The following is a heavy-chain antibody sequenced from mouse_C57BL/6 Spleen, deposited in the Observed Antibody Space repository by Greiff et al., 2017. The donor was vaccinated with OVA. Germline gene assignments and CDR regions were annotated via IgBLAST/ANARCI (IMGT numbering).Heavy chain of an antibody. V-gene: IGHV1-22*01. Sequence: EVKLVESGPELVKPGASVKMSCKASGYTFTDYNMHWVKQSHGKRLEWIGYINPNNGGTSYNQKFKGKATLTVNKSSSTAYMELRSLTSEDSAVYYCARILYGAMDYWGQGTSVTVSS. J-gene: IGHJ4*01. CDR3: ARILYGAMDY. CDR1: GYTFTDYN. CDR2: INPNNGGT. D-gene: IGHD2-12*01.